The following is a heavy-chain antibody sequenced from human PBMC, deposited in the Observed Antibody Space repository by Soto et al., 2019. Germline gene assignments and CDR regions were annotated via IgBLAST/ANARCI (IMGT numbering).Heavy chain of an antibody. CDR1: GFTFSTYS. CDR2: ISSSSSTI. V-gene: IGHV3-48*02. J-gene: IGHJ4*02. CDR3: ARFLSPVADY. D-gene: IGHD6-19*01. Sequence: GGSLRLSCAASGFTFSTYSMNWVRQAPGKGLEWVSYISSSSSTIYYADSVKGRFTISRDNAENSLYLQMNSLRDEDTAVYYCARFLSPVADYRGQGTLVTVSS.